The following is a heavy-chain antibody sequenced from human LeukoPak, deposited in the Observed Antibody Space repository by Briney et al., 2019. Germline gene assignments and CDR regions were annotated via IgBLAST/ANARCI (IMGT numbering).Heavy chain of an antibody. V-gene: IGHV4-34*01. J-gene: IGHJ4*02. CDR2: INHSGST. CDR3: ARSYCSSTSCYRRGFDY. D-gene: IGHD2-2*02. Sequence: SETLSLTCAVYGGSFSGYYWSWIRQPPGKGLEWIGEINHSGSTNYNPSLKSRVTISVDTSKNQFSLKLSSVTAADTAVYYCARSYCSSTSCYRRGFDYWGQGTLVTVSS. CDR1: GGSFSGYY.